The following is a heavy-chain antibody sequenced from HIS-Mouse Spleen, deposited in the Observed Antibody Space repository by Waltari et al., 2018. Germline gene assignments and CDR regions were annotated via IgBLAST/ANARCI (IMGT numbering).Heavy chain of an antibody. CDR3: AREIPYSSSWYDWYFDL. J-gene: IGHJ2*01. CDR1: GGSISSSSYY. V-gene: IGHV4-39*07. D-gene: IGHD6-13*01. Sequence: QLQLQESGPGLVKPSETLSLTCTVSGGSISSSSYYWGWIRQPPGEGLEWIGSFYYSGGTYYNPALKSRVTISVATSKNQFSLKLSSVTAADTAVYYCAREIPYSSSWYDWYFDLWGRGTLVTVSS. CDR2: FYYSGGT.